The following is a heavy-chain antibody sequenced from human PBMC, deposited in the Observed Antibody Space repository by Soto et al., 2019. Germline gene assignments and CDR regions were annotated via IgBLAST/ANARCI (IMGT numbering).Heavy chain of an antibody. D-gene: IGHD3-3*01. CDR1: GFTFSNAW. CDR3: SPRITTFGVGPRSW. V-gene: IGHV3-15*07. J-gene: IGHJ4*02. Sequence: EVQLVESGGGLVKPGGSLRLSCAASGFTFSNAWMNWVRHAPGKGLEWVGRIKSKADDETTDYAAPVKGRFTISRDESRNILYLEMNSLKIDATGVYYCSPRITTFGVGPRSWGGQGTLVTVSS. CDR2: IKSKADDETT.